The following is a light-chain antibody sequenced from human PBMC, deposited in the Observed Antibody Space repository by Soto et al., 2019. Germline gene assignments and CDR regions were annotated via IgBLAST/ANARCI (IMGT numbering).Light chain of an antibody. V-gene: IGKV1D-16*01. CDR3: QQYNIYPLT. CDR2: AAS. J-gene: IGKJ4*01. CDR1: EDINGW. Sequence: VQMTQSPSSLSASVGDRVTITCRASEDINGWLAWYQQKPGTAPKSLIYAASILQTGVPSRFSGSGSGTDFTLTISSLQPEDSATYYCQQYNIYPLTFGGGTKVEIK.